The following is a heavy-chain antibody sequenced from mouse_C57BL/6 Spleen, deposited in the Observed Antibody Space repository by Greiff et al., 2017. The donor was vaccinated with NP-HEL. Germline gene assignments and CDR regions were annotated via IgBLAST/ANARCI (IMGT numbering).Heavy chain of an antibody. Sequence: QVQLKQPGAELVMPGASVKLSCKASGYTFTSYWMHWVKQRPGQGLEWIGEIDPSDSYTNYNQKFKGKSTLTVDKSSSTAYMQLSRLASEDSAVYYCARFGGYRYAMDYWGQGTSVTVSS. J-gene: IGHJ4*01. CDR2: IDPSDSYT. CDR3: ARFGGYRYAMDY. CDR1: GYTFTSYW. D-gene: IGHD1-1*02. V-gene: IGHV1-69*01.